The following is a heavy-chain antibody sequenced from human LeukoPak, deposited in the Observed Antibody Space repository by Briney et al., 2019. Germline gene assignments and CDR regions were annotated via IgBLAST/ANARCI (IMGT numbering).Heavy chain of an antibody. CDR3: AKDRGGGSQLGDAFDV. D-gene: IGHD2-15*01. V-gene: IGHV3-9*01. CDR2: ISYSSATI. Sequence: AGGSLRLSCAASGFTFSSYSMLWVRQAPGKGLEWVSGISYSSATIGYVDSVKGRFIISRDNAKNSLYLQMNSLRAEDTALYFCAKDRGGGSQLGDAFDVWGQGTMVSVSS. J-gene: IGHJ3*01. CDR1: GFTFSSYS.